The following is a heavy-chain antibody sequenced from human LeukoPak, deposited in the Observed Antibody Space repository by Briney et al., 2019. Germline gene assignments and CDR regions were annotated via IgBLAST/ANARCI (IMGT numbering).Heavy chain of an antibody. J-gene: IGHJ3*02. CDR3: ARGRGGGSFDI. D-gene: IGHD2-15*01. Sequence: ASVKVSFKASGYTFTGHYMHWVRQAPGQGLEWMGWINPNSGGTKYAQKFQGRVTLTRDTSISTAYMELSRLRYDDTAVYYCARGRGGGSFDIWGQGTMVTVSS. V-gene: IGHV1-2*02. CDR2: INPNSGGT. CDR1: GYTFTGHY.